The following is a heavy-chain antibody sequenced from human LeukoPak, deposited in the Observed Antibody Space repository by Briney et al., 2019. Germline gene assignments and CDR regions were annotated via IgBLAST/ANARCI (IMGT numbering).Heavy chain of an antibody. V-gene: IGHV4-4*07. J-gene: IGHJ4*02. D-gene: IGHD3-22*01. Sequence: SETLSLTCTVSGGSISSYYWSWIRQPAGKGLGWIGRIYTSGSTNYNPSLKSRVTISVDTSKNQFSLKLSSVTAADTAVYYCASGGPAECYYDSSGYFDYWGQGTLVTVSS. CDR2: IYTSGST. CDR3: ASGGPAECYYDSSGYFDY. CDR1: GGSISSYY.